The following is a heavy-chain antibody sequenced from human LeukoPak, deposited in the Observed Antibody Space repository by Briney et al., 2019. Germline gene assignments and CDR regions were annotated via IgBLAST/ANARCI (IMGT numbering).Heavy chain of an antibody. Sequence: SPSETLSLTCAVYGGSFSGYYWSWIRQPPGKGLEWIGEINHSGSTNYNPSLKSRVTISVDTSKNQFSLKLSSVTAADTAVYYCARGCPPRDDDAFDIWGQGTMVTVSS. J-gene: IGHJ3*02. CDR3: ARGCPPRDDDAFDI. V-gene: IGHV4-34*01. CDR1: GGSFSGYY. CDR2: INHSGST.